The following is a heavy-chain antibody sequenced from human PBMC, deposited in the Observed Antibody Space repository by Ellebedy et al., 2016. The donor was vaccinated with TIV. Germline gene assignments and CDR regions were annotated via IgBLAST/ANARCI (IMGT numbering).Heavy chain of an antibody. CDR3: ARDQGYSSSWLTD. CDR2: IWYDGTTK. J-gene: IGHJ4*02. D-gene: IGHD6-13*01. CDR1: GFTFGGYG. Sequence: GESLKISCATSGFTFGGYGIHWVRQAPGKGLEWVAVIWYDGTTKYYIDSVKGRFSISRDSSKNTVDLQMNSLRVEDTAVHYCARDQGYSSSWLTDWGQGTLVTVSS. V-gene: IGHV3-33*01.